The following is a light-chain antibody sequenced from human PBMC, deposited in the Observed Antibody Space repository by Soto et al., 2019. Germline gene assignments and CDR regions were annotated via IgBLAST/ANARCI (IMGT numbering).Light chain of an antibody. V-gene: IGKV3-11*01. Sequence: EILLTQSPATLSLSPGERATLSCRASQSVSSYLAWYQQKPGQAPRLLIYDASNRATGIPARFSGSGSGTDFTLTISSLEPEDFAVYYCQQRRGTFGQGTKVDIK. J-gene: IGKJ1*01. CDR3: QQRRGT. CDR2: DAS. CDR1: QSVSSY.